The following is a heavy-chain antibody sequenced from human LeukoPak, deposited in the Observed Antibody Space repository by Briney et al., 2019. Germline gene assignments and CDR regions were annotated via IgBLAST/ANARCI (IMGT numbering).Heavy chain of an antibody. D-gene: IGHD4-23*01. CDR1: GFTFNMYW. CDR2: INKDESDK. Sequence: GGSLRLSCAASGFTFNMYWMTWVRQAPGKGLESVAYINKDESDKYYVDSVKGRFTVSRDNAKNSLYLQMNSLRAEDTAVYYCARDAGYGGNSDYWGQGTLVTVSS. J-gene: IGHJ4*02. V-gene: IGHV3-7*01. CDR3: ARDAGYGGNSDY.